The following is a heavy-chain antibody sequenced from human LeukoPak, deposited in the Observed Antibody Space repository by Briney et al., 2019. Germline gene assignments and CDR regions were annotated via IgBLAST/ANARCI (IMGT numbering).Heavy chain of an antibody. V-gene: IGHV3-66*01. D-gene: IGHD3-10*01. CDR3: AQRSPSY. Sequence: DQEKGMKWVSLIYISGVTKYADSVQGRFTISRDNSKNTLYLQMNSLRAEDTAVYYCAQRSPSYWGQGTLVTVSS. J-gene: IGHJ4*02. CDR2: IYISGVT.